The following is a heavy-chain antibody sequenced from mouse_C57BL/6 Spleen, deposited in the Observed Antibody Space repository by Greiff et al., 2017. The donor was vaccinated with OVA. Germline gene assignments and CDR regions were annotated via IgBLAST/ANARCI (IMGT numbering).Heavy chain of an antibody. Sequence: EVKLVESEGGLVQPGSSMKLSCKASGFTFSDYYMAWVRQVPEKGLEWVANINYDGSSTYYLDSLKSRFIISRDNAKNILYLQRSSLKSEDTATYYCARGFEYFDVWGTGTTVTVSS. V-gene: IGHV5-16*01. J-gene: IGHJ1*03. CDR3: ARGFEYFDV. CDR1: GFTFSDYY. CDR2: INYDGSST.